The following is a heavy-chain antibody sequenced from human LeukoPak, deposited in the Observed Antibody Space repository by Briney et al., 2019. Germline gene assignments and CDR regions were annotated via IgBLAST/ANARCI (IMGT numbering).Heavy chain of an antibody. CDR3: SKDRTTSGGAEGY. V-gene: IGHV3-23*01. Sequence: TGGSLRLSCAASGXTSSSYAMSWVRQAPGKGLEWVSGISGSGGGTYYADSVKGRFTISRDNSKNTLYLQMNSLRAEDTAIYYCSKDRTTSGGAEGYWGQGTLVTVSA. D-gene: IGHD3-10*01. CDR2: ISGSGGGT. CDR1: GXTSSSYA. J-gene: IGHJ4*02.